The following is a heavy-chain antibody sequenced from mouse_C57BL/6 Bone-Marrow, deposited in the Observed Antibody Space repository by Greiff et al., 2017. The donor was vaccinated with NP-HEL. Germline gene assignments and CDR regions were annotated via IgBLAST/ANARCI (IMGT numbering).Heavy chain of an antibody. CDR3: TRENYYAFYAMDY. CDR2: IYPGNSDT. V-gene: IGHV1-5*01. Sequence: EVQLQQSGTVLARPGASVKMSCKTSGYTFTSYWMHWVKQRPGQGLEWIGAIYPGNSDTSYNQKFKGKAKLTAVTSASTAYMELSSLTNEDSAVYYCTRENYYAFYAMDYWGQGTSVTVSS. CDR1: GYTFTSYW. D-gene: IGHD1-1*01. J-gene: IGHJ4*01.